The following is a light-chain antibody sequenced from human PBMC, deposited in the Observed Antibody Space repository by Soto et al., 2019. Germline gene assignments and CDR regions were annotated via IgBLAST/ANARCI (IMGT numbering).Light chain of an antibody. J-gene: IGKJ1*01. CDR2: GAS. CDR3: QQWVRWT. V-gene: IGKV3-15*01. Sequence: EIVMTQSPDTLSVSPGDRATLSCRASERVGTNVAWFQQRPGQAPRLLIYGASTRVAGVPARFSGSGSETEFTLTIRSLQSEDFAIYHCQQWVRWTFGQGTRLELK. CDR1: ERVGTN.